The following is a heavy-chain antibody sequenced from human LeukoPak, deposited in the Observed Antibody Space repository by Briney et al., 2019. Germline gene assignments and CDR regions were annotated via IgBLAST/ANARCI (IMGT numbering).Heavy chain of an antibody. CDR2: IIPIFGTA. CDR3: ARMDSYDFWSGYDL. J-gene: IGHJ5*02. CDR1: GGTFSSYA. D-gene: IGHD3-3*01. V-gene: IGHV1-69*13. Sequence: GASVKVSCKXSGGTFSSYAISWVRQAPRQGLEWMGGIIPIFGTANYAQKFQGRVTITADESTSTAYMELSSLRSEDTAVYYCARMDSYDFWSGYDLWGQGTLVTVSS.